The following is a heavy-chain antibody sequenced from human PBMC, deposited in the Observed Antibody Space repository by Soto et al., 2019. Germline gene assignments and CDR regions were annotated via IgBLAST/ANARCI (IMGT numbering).Heavy chain of an antibody. J-gene: IGHJ4*02. CDR2: IYYSGST. CDR1: GGSISSYY. D-gene: IGHD3-16*02. Sequence: SETLSLTCTVSGGSISSYYWSWIRQPPGKGLEWIGYIYYSGSTNYNPSLKSRVTISVDTSKNQFSLKLSSVTAADTAVYYCARHFGHLGELSLLYWGQGTLVTVSS. CDR3: ARHFGHLGELSLLY. V-gene: IGHV4-59*08.